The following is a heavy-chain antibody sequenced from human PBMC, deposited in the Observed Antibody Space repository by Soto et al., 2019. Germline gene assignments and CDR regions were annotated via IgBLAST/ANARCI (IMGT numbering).Heavy chain of an antibody. D-gene: IGHD3-10*01. CDR1: GGTFSSYA. CDR3: ARAMGGYYGSGSTYYYYGMDV. J-gene: IGHJ6*02. CDR2: IIPIFGTA. Sequence: ASVKVSCKASGGTFSSYAISWVRQAPGQGLEWMGGIIPIFGTANYAQKFQGRVTITADKSTSTAYMELSSLRSEDTAVYYCARAMGGYYGSGSTYYYYGMDVWGQGTTVTVSS. V-gene: IGHV1-69*06.